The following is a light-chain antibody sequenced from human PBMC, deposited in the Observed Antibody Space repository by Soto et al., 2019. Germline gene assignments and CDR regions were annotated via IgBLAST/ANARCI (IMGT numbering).Light chain of an antibody. CDR2: QVS. CDR1: SSDVGGSNH. V-gene: IGLV2-14*01. J-gene: IGLJ2*01. Sequence: QSVLTQPASVSGSPGQSIALSCTGTSSDVGGSNHVSWYQQHPGKAPKLIIYQVSNRPSGVSDRFSASKSGNTASLTISGLQTEDEADYYCTSYTSRSTLVFGGGTQLTVL. CDR3: TSYTSRSTLV.